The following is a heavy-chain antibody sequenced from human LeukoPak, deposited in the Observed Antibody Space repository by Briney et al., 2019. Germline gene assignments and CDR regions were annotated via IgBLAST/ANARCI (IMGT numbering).Heavy chain of an antibody. CDR3: ASIPHGMRTSYWFDP. CDR2: IYYSGST. V-gene: IGHV4-39*07. D-gene: IGHD2-21*01. CDR1: GGSISSSSYY. Sequence: PSETLSLTCTVSGGSISSSSYYWGWIRQPPGKGLEWIGSIYYSGSTYYNPSLKSRVTISVDTSKNQFSLKLSSVTAADTAVYYCASIPHGMRTSYWFDPWGQGTLVTVSS. J-gene: IGHJ5*02.